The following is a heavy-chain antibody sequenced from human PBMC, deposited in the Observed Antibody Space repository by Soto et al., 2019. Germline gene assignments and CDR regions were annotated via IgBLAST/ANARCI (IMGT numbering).Heavy chain of an antibody. CDR1: GYTFTSYG. CDR2: ISGYNGNT. V-gene: IGHV1-18*04. Sequence: QVHLVQSGAEVKKPGASVKVSCKASGYTFTSYGVSWVRQAPGQGLDWRGWISGYNGNTNYEQTLQGRVTMTTDTSTSTAYMELRSLRSDATAVYYCARAGKYYYGSGRPYYYGMDVWGQGITVTVS. CDR3: ARAGKYYYGSGRPYYYGMDV. D-gene: IGHD3-10*01. J-gene: IGHJ6*02.